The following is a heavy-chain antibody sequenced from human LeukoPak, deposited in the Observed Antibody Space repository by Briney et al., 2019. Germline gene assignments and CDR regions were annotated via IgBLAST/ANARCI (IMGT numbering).Heavy chain of an antibody. D-gene: IGHD3-22*01. Sequence: ASVKVSCKASGYTFTNSYIHWVRQAPGQVLEWMGLINPDGGNTNYAQNFQGRVTLTRDTSTSTAYMELSSLRPEDTAVYYCARASRYDSSGYRLYYFDYWGQGTLVTVSS. CDR2: INPDGGNT. J-gene: IGHJ4*02. CDR1: GYTFTNSY. CDR3: ARASRYDSSGYRLYYFDY. V-gene: IGHV1-46*01.